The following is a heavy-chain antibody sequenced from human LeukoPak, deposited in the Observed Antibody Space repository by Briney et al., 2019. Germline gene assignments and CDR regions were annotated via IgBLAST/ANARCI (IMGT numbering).Heavy chain of an antibody. CDR3: ALLAVASDFDY. V-gene: IGHV3-48*03. D-gene: IGHD6-19*01. CDR2: IASSGTTK. Sequence: GGSLRLSCAVSRFPFSVYEMNWVRQAPGKGLEWVSNIASSGTTKYYADSVKGRFSISRDNAKSSLYLQMNSLRVEDTAVYYCALLAVASDFDYWGQGALVTDSS. CDR1: RFPFSVYE. J-gene: IGHJ4*02.